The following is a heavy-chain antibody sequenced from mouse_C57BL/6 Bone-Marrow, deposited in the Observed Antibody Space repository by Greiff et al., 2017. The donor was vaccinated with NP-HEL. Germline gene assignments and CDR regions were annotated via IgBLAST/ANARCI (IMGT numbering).Heavy chain of an antibody. J-gene: IGHJ2*01. V-gene: IGHV1-76*01. CDR1: GYTFTDYY. D-gene: IGHD1-1*01. CDR3: ARYGYYYGSSLNY. Sequence: QVQLQQSGAELVRPGASVKLSCKASGYTFTDYYINWVKQRPGQGLGWIARIYPGSGNTYYNEKFKGKATLTAEKSSSTAYMQLSSLTSEDSAVYFCARYGYYYGSSLNYWGQGTTLTVSS. CDR2: IYPGSGNT.